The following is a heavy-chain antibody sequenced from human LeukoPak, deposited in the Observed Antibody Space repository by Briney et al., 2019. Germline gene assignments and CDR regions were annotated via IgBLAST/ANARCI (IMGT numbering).Heavy chain of an antibody. CDR1: GFTFSSQW. V-gene: IGHV3-7*04. CDR3: ARVHWYFDF. Sequence: GGPLRLSCAASGFTFSSQWMSWVPQAPGKGLEWVAHIKEDGSKKDYVDSVKGRFNNSRENAKNSLYLQMNRLRAEDTAVYYCARVHWYFDFWGRGTLVTVSS. J-gene: IGHJ2*01. CDR2: IKEDGSKK.